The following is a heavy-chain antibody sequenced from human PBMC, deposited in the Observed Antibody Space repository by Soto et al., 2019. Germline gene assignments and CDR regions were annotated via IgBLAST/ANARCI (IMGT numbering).Heavy chain of an antibody. Sequence: QVQLVESGGGVVQPGRSLRLSCAASGFSFNNYAMHCVRQAPGKGLEWVTVISYDGSNKYYADSVKGRFTVSRDNSKNTLYLQMNSLRAEDTAVYYCAREEARALDYWGQGNLVTVSS. J-gene: IGHJ4*02. D-gene: IGHD6-6*01. CDR1: GFSFNNYA. V-gene: IGHV3-30-3*01. CDR2: ISYDGSNK. CDR3: AREEARALDY.